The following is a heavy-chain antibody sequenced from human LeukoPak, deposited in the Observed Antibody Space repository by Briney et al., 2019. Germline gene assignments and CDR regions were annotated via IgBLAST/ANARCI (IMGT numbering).Heavy chain of an antibody. V-gene: IGHV5-51*01. J-gene: IGHJ4*02. CDR1: GSIFTTYW. D-gene: IGHD1-26*01. CDR3: ARHEGSGSYYSY. Sequence: GPSPQISCKGSGSIFTTYWIAWVRQLPGRGLEWMGIISPDDSDIRYSPSFQGHVTISADKSISTAYLQWSSLQASDTAMYYCARHEGSGSYYSYWGQGTLVTVSS. CDR2: ISPDDSDI.